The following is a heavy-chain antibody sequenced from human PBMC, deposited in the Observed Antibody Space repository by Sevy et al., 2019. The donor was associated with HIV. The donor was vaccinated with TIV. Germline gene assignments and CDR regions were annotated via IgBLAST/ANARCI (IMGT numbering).Heavy chain of an antibody. V-gene: IGHV3-30-3*01. Sequence: GGSLRLSCAASGFTFSSYAMHWVRQAPGKGLEWVAVISYDGSNKYYADSEKGRFTISRDNSKNTLYLQMNSLRAEETAVYYCARGKITMIVVVITPLLGVGMDVWGQGTTVTVSS. CDR2: ISYDGSNK. J-gene: IGHJ6*02. CDR1: GFTFSSYA. D-gene: IGHD3-22*01. CDR3: ARGKITMIVVVITPLLGVGMDV.